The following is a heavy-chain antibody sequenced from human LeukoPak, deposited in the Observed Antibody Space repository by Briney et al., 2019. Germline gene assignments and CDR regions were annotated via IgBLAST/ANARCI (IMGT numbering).Heavy chain of an antibody. D-gene: IGHD4-17*01. CDR1: GYTFTSYY. CDR3: ARRAPYGPFDY. V-gene: IGHV1-46*01. J-gene: IGHJ4*02. Sequence: ASVKVSCKASGYTFTSYYMHWVRQAPGQGLEWMGIINPSGGSTSYAQKFQGRVTMTRDMSTSTVFMELSSLRSEDTAVYYCARRAPYGPFDYWGQGTLVTVSS. CDR2: INPSGGST.